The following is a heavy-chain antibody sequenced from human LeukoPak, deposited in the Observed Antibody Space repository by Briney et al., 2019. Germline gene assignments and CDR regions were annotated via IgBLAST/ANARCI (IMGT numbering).Heavy chain of an antibody. Sequence: PSETLSLTCTVSGGSISSSSYYWGWIRQPPGKGLEWIGSIYYSGSTYYNPSLKSRVAMSVDTSKSQFSLKLKYMTAADTALYYCARGYYGGAVDSWGQGILVIVSS. CDR1: GGSISSSSYY. D-gene: IGHD3-16*01. V-gene: IGHV4-39*07. J-gene: IGHJ4*02. CDR3: ARGYYGGAVDS. CDR2: IYYSGST.